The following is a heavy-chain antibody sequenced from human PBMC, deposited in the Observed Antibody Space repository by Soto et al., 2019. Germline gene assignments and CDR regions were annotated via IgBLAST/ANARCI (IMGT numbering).Heavy chain of an antibody. CDR2: IDPSDSYT. CDR1: GYSFTSYW. Sequence: GESLKISCKGSGYSFTSYWISWVRQMPGKGLEWMGRIDPSDSYTNYSPSFQGHVTISADKSISTAYLQWSSLKASDTAMYYCARPIGAVAVSATEVYYYYGMDVWGQGTTVTVSS. D-gene: IGHD6-19*01. V-gene: IGHV5-10-1*01. CDR3: ARPIGAVAVSATEVYYYYGMDV. J-gene: IGHJ6*02.